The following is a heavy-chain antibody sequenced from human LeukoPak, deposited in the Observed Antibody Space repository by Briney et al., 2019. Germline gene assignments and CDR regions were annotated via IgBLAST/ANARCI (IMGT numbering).Heavy chain of an antibody. CDR1: GGSISNEY. CDR2: IYHSGST. J-gene: IGHJ4*02. V-gene: IGHV4-59*01. Sequence: SETLSLTCIVSGGSISNEYWSWIRQSPGKGLEWIGYIYHSGSTNYNPTLRSRATISVDTSKNQFSLKLSSVTAADTAVYYCARDLPGDYDYWGQGTLVTVSS. CDR3: ARDLPGDYDY. D-gene: IGHD4-17*01.